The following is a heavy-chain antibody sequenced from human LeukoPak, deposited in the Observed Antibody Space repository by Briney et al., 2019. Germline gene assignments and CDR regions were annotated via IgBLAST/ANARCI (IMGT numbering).Heavy chain of an antibody. CDR2: IYYSGST. V-gene: IGHV4-30-4*01. CDR3: AREVWGSTSNFDY. J-gene: IGHJ4*02. Sequence: SQTLSLTCTVSGGSISSGDYYWSWIRQPPGNGLERIGYIYYSGSTYYNPSLKSRVTISVDTSKNQFSLKLSSVTAAYTAVYYCAREVWGSTSNFDYWGQGTLVTVSS. CDR1: GGSISSGDYY. D-gene: IGHD2-2*01.